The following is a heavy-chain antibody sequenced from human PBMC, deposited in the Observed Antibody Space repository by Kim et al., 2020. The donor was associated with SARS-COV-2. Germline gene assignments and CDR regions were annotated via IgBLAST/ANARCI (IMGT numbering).Heavy chain of an antibody. CDR3: ARLVSENSAVEY. V-gene: IGHV4-39*01. CDR2: INYSGNT. J-gene: IGHJ4*02. CDR1: ADSISRSSNY. Sequence: SETLSLTCTVSADSISRSSNYWGWIRQPPGKGLEWIGSINYSGNTYYNPSLESRVTISVDTSKNQFSLKMRSVTAADTAVYYCARLVSENSAVEYWGQGTLVTVSS.